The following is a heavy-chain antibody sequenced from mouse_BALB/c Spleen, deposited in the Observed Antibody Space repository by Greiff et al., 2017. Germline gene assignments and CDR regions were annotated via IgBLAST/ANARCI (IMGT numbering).Heavy chain of an antibody. CDR3: ARCDYDYFDY. D-gene: IGHD2-4*01. CDR1: GYSFTGYF. CDR2: INPYNGDT. Sequence: VHLQQSGPELVKPGASVKISCKASGYSFTGYFMNWVMQSHGKSLEWIGRINPYNGDTFYNQKFKGKATLTVDKSSSTAHMELRSLASEDSAVYYCARCDYDYFDYWGQGTTLTVSS. V-gene: IGHV1-20*02. J-gene: IGHJ2*01.